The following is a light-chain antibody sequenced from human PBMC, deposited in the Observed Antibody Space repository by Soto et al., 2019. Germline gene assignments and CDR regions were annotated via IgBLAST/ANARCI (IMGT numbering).Light chain of an antibody. J-gene: IGLJ1*01. CDR1: SSNIGARYD. Sequence: QLVLTQPPSVSGAPGQRVTISCTGSSSNIGARYDVHWYQQLPGTAPKLLIYEVSYRPSGVSNRFSGSKSAYTASLTISGLQAEDEADYYCNSQTTSGIRVFGTGTKLTVL. CDR2: EVS. V-gene: IGLV1-40*01. CDR3: NSQTTSGIRV.